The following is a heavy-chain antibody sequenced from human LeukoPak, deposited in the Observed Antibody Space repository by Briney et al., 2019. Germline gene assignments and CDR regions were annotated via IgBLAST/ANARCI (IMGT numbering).Heavy chain of an antibody. CDR2: IRHDGSNK. CDR3: ARGGGYSYGSFDY. V-gene: IGHV3-30*02. D-gene: IGHD5-18*01. Sequence: PGGSLRLSCAASGFTFSSYGMHWVRQAPGKGLEWVAFIRHDGSNKYYADSVKGRFTISRDNSKNTLYLQMNSLRAEDTAVYYCARGGGYSYGSFDYWGQGTLVTVSS. J-gene: IGHJ4*02. CDR1: GFTFSSYG.